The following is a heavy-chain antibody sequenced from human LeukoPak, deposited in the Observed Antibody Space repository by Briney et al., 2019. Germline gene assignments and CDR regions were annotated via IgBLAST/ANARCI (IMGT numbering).Heavy chain of an antibody. CDR2: IYYSGST. Sequence: SETLSLTCTVSGGSISSYYWSWSRQPPGKGLEWIGYIYYSGSTNYNPSLKSRVTISVDTSKNQFSLKLSSVTAADTAVYYCARSKYSGSYDGWFDPWGQGTLVTVSS. J-gene: IGHJ5*02. CDR3: ARSKYSGSYDGWFDP. D-gene: IGHD1-26*01. CDR1: GGSISSYY. V-gene: IGHV4-59*08.